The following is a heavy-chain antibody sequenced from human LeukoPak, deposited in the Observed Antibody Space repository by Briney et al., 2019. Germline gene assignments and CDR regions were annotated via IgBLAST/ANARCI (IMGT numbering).Heavy chain of an antibody. D-gene: IGHD1-26*01. V-gene: IGHV3-74*01. J-gene: IGHJ4*01. CDR1: GFTFSSYW. Sequence: XGSLRLSCAASGFTFSSYWMHWVRQAPGKGLVWVSRINSDGSSTSYADSVKGRFTISRDNAKNTLYLQMNSLRAEDTAVYYCARVPDXGSAIDYWGXGTXVTVSS. CDR2: INSDGSST. CDR3: ARVPDXGSAIDY.